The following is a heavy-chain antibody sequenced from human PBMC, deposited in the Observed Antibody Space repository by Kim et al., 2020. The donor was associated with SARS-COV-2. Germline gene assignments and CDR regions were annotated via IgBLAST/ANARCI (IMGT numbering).Heavy chain of an antibody. CDR1: GFTFDDYA. CDR2: ISSDSHNV. CDR3: AKDMRPSISIMRY. J-gene: IGHJ4*02. Sequence: GGSLRLSCAASGFTFDDYAMHWVRQAPGEGLEWVSGISSDSHNVGYADSVRGRFTISRDNAKNSLYLQMTSLRVEDTALYYCAKDMRPSISIMRYWGQGTLVIVSS. D-gene: IGHD3-16*01. V-gene: IGHV3-9*01.